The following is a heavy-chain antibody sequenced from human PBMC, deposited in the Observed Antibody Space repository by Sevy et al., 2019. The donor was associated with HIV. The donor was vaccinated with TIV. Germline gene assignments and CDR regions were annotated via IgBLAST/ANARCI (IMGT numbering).Heavy chain of an antibody. Sequence: GGSLRLSCAASGFTFSSYAMSWVRQAPGKGLEWVSAISGSGGSTYYADSVKGRFTISRDNSKNTLYLQMNSLRAEDTAVYYCAKDRGYYDSSGYSLDYWGQGTLVIVSS. V-gene: IGHV3-23*01. CDR2: ISGSGGST. CDR1: GFTFSSYA. J-gene: IGHJ4*02. CDR3: AKDRGYYDSSGYSLDY. D-gene: IGHD3-22*01.